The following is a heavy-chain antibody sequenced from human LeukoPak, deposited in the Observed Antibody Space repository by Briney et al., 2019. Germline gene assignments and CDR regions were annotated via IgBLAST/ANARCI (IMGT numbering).Heavy chain of an antibody. D-gene: IGHD6-13*01. J-gene: IGHJ4*02. CDR2: IRSNPYGGRT. CDR1: GFTFENYA. CDR3: TRSPGGIAAAGRSY. V-gene: IGHV3-49*01. Sequence: GGSLRLSCRTSGFTFENYAVSWFRQAPGKGLEWVGFIRSNPYGGRTEYTASLEGRFSISRDDSKSIAYLQMNTLRIEDTAVYYCTRSPGGIAAAGRSYWGQGTLVTVSS.